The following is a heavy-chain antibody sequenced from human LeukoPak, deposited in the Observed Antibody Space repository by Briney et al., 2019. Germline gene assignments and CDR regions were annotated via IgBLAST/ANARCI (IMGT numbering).Heavy chain of an antibody. V-gene: IGHV1-8*01. CDR3: AREESVGATNWFDP. J-gene: IGHJ5*02. CDR2: MNPNSGNT. Sequence: GASVKVSCKASGYTFTSYDINWVRQATGQGLEWMGWMNPNSGNTGYAQKFQGRVTMTRNTSISTAYMELSSLRSEDTAVYYCAREESVGATNWFDPWGQGTLVTVSS. CDR1: GYTFTSYD. D-gene: IGHD1-26*01.